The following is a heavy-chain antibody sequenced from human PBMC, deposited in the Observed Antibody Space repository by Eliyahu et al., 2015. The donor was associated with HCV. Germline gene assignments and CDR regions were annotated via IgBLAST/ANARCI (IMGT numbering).Heavy chain of an antibody. CDR3: ARDYIAVAGDFDY. D-gene: IGHD6-19*01. J-gene: IGHJ4*02. V-gene: IGHV4-39*02. CDR2: IYYSGRT. Sequence: GSISSSSHYWGWIRQPPGKGLEWIGNIYYSGRTFYNPSLKSRVTISVDTSKNQFSLKLSSVTAADTAVYFCARDYIAVAGDFDYWGQGTLVTVSS. CDR1: GSISSSSHY.